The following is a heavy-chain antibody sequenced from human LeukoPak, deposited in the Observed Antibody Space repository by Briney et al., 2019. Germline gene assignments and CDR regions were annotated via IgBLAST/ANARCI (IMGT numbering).Heavy chain of an antibody. V-gene: IGHV4-39*01. CDR1: GGSISSSSYY. CDR3: ARQVRREPRSGYDC. Sequence: PSETLSLTCTVSGGSISSSSYYWGWLRQPPGQGLEWLGRLSDSGDTYYNPSLKSRVTMSVDTSKNQFSLRLSSVTAADTAVYFCARQVRREPRSGYDCWGQGTLVTAST. J-gene: IGHJ4*02. D-gene: IGHD3-22*01. CDR2: LSDSGDT.